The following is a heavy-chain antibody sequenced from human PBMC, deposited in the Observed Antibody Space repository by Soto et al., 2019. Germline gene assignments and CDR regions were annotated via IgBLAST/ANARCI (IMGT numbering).Heavy chain of an antibody. V-gene: IGHV2-5*02. D-gene: IGHD3-10*02. CDR3: AHSPRITMYDY. CDR1: GFSLSTNGVG. Sequence: QITLKESGPTLVKPTQTLTLTCTFSGFSLSTNGVGVGWIRQPPGKALEWLALIYWDDDKRYSPSLKSRLTITKDTSKNRVVFTMTNMDPVDTATYYCAHSPRITMYDYWGQGTLVTVSS. CDR2: IYWDDDK. J-gene: IGHJ4*02.